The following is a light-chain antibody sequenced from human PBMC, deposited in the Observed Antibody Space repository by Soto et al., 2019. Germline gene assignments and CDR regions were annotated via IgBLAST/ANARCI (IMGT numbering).Light chain of an antibody. J-gene: IGKJ1*01. CDR2: HAS. V-gene: IGKV1-5*01. CDR3: HQDNSYPRT. CDR1: QSISTW. Sequence: DIQMTQSPSTLSASVGDRVTITCRASQSISTWLAWYQQKPGKAPTLLIYHASSLASGVPSRFSGSGSGTEFPLTISRLQPHDVAKFHCHQDNSYPRTFGQGTKVEIK.